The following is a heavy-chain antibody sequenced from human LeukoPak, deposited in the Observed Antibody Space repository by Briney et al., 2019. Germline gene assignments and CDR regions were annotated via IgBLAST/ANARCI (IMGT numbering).Heavy chain of an antibody. D-gene: IGHD6-19*01. CDR1: EFTFSSYA. Sequence: GGSLRLSCAASEFTFSSYAMTWVRQAPGKGLEWVSAISSGGGSTDYAGSVKGRFTISRDNSKNTLYLQMNSLRAEDTAVYYCAKGHSSGWYGGHSHNWGQGTLVTVSS. J-gene: IGHJ1*01. CDR2: ISSGGGST. V-gene: IGHV3-23*01. CDR3: AKGHSSGWYGGHSHN.